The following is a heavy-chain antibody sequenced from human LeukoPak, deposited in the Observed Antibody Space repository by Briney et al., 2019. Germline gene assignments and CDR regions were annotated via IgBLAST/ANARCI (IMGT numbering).Heavy chain of an antibody. D-gene: IGHD2/OR15-2a*01. CDR1: GFPFSNYA. V-gene: IGHV3-23*01. CDR3: ARSGLSRFGF. J-gene: IGHJ4*02. CDR2: LISSGAGT. Sequence: GGSLRLSCAASGFPFSNYAMSWVRQAPGKGLEWVSSLISSGAGTYYADSVKGRFTISRDNSKNTVHLQMDSLRAEDSAVYYCARSGLSRFGFWGQGTLVTVSS.